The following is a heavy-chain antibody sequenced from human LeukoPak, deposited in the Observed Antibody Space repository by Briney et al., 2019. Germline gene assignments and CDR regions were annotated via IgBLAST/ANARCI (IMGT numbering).Heavy chain of an antibody. CDR3: ARSFLMSLGELLSGGFDV. CDR1: GFTFSSYA. V-gene: IGHV3-23*01. CDR2: ISGSGGST. Sequence: GGSLRLSCAASGFTFSSYAMSWVRQAPGKGLEWVSAISGSGGSTYYADSVKGRFTISRDNSKNSLYLQMNSLRVEGTAVYFCARSFLMSLGELLSGGFDVWGQGAMVTVSS. J-gene: IGHJ3*01. D-gene: IGHD3-16*01.